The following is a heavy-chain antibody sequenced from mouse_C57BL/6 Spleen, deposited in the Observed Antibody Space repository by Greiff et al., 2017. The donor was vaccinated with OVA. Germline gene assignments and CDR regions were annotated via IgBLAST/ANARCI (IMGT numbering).Heavy chain of an antibody. Sequence: QVQLQQSGPELVKPGASVKISCKASGYAFSSSWMNWVKQRPGKGLEWIGRIYPGDGDTNYNGKFKGKATLTADKSSSTAYMQLSSLTSEDSAVYFCVGNYGSYYAMDYWGQGTSVTVSS. CDR3: VGNYGSYYAMDY. CDR1: GYAFSSSW. CDR2: IYPGDGDT. V-gene: IGHV1-82*01. J-gene: IGHJ4*01. D-gene: IGHD2-1*01.